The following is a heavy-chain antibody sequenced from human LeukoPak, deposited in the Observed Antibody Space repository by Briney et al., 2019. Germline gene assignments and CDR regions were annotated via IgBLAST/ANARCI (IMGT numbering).Heavy chain of an antibody. D-gene: IGHD2-15*01. Sequence: ASVKVSCKASGGTLSSYAISWVRQAPGQGLEWMGGIIPIFGTANYAQKFQGRVTITADESTSTAYMELSSLRSEDTAVYYCARDLCSGGSCYSFDYWGQGTLVTVSS. J-gene: IGHJ4*02. CDR1: GGTLSSYA. CDR3: ARDLCSGGSCYSFDY. CDR2: IIPIFGTA. V-gene: IGHV1-69*01.